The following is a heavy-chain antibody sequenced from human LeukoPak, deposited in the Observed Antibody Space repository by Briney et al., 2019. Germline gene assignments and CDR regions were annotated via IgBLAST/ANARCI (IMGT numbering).Heavy chain of an antibody. V-gene: IGHV4-4*07. CDR3: ARGTFHCSGGSCYSRSYYYYGMDV. J-gene: IGHJ6*02. CDR2: IYTSGST. D-gene: IGHD2-15*01. CDR1: GGSISSYY. Sequence: SETLSLTCTVSGGSISSYYWSWIRQPAGKGLEWIGRIYTSGSTNYNPSLKSRVTMSVDTSKNQFSLKLSSVTAADTAVYYCARGTFHCSGGSCYSRSYYYYGMDVWGQGTTVTVSS.